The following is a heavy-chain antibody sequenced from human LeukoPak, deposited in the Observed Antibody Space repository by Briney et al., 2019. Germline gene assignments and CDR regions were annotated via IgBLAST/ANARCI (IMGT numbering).Heavy chain of an antibody. J-gene: IGHJ3*02. CDR2: IYYSGST. CDR3: ATPTPMIVVGTDAFDI. D-gene: IGHD3-22*01. Sequence: SETLSLTCTVSGGSISSSSYYWAWIRQPPGKGLEWIGSIYYSGSTYYNPSLKSRVTISVDTSKNQFSLKLSSVTAADTAVYYCATPTPMIVVGTDAFDIWGQGTMVTVSS. CDR1: GGSISSSSYY. V-gene: IGHV4-39*01.